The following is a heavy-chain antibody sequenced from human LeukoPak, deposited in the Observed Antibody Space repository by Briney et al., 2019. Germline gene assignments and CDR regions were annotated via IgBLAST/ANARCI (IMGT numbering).Heavy chain of an antibody. D-gene: IGHD3-22*01. J-gene: IGHJ6*02. CDR3: TRDKKYYYDSNGMDV. Sequence: GGSLRLPCAASGFTFSSYAMSWVRQAPGKGLEWVSAISGSGDDTYYADSVKGRFTISRDNAKNTVYLQMNSLRAEDTAVYFCTRDKKYYYDSNGMDVWGQGTTVTVTS. CDR2: ISGSGDDT. V-gene: IGHV3-23*01. CDR1: GFTFSSYA.